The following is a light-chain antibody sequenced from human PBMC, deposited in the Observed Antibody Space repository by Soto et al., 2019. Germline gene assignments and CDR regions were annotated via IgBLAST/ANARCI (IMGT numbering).Light chain of an antibody. V-gene: IGLV2-14*01. J-gene: IGLJ2*01. CDR3: ASYTSPATLVV. CDR2: GVN. CDR1: SSDIGRYNY. Sequence: QSALTQPASVSGSPGQSITISCTGTSSDIGRYNYVSWYQQHPSKPPRLVISGVNKRPSGISNRFSGSKSGNTASLTISGRQAEYEAIYYCASYTSPATLVVFGGGTKLTVL.